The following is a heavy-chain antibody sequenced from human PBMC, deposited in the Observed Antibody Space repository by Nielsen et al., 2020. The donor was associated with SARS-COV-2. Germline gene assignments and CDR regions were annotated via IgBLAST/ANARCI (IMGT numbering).Heavy chain of an antibody. CDR3: AKDTHDYGDYRFDP. Sequence: SLKISCAASGFTFSAHAMIWVRQAAGKGLEWVSGISWNSGSIGYADSVKGRFTISRNNAKNSLYLQMNSLRAEDTALYYCAKDTHDYGDYRFDPWGQGTLVTVSS. J-gene: IGHJ5*02. D-gene: IGHD4-17*01. CDR2: ISWNSGSI. V-gene: IGHV3-9*01. CDR1: GFTFSAHA.